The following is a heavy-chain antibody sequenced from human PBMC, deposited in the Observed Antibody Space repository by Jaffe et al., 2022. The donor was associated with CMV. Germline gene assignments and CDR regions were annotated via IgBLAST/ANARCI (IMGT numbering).Heavy chain of an antibody. J-gene: IGHJ4*02. CDR1: GFTFSSYA. CDR2: ISGSGGTT. D-gene: IGHD1-1*01. V-gene: IGHV3-23*01. Sequence: EVQLLESGGGLVQPGGSLRLSCAASGFTFSSYAMSWVRQAPGKGLECVSIISGSGGTTSYADSVKGRFTISRDNSRNTLNLHMNSLRADDTATYYCVKSYWNDIRNYFDYWGQGSLVTVSS. CDR3: VKSYWNDIRNYFDY.